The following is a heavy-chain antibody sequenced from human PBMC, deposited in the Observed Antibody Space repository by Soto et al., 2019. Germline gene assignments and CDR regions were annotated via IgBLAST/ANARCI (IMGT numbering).Heavy chain of an antibody. CDR2: INPSGGSP. Sequence: SGKVSCKASGYTFTGYYMHWVRQTPGQGLEWMGIINPSGGSPSYAQKFQGRVTMTRDTSTSTVYMELSSLRSEDTAVYCCPRDPVAYSGPKLSAFDICGQGTMVT. D-gene: IGHD1-26*01. J-gene: IGHJ3*02. V-gene: IGHV1-46*01. CDR1: GYTFTGYY. CDR3: PRDPVAYSGPKLSAFDI.